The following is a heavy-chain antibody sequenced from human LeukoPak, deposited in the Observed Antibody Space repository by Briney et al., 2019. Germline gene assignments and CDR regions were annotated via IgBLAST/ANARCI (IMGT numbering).Heavy chain of an antibody. Sequence: ASVKVSCKASGYTFTGYYMFWVRQAPRQGLEWMGWINPNTGATKYAQNFQGRVTLTRDTSIRTTFMELSSLRSDDTAFYYCARDERFCNGDNHYPDLGYWGQGTLVTVSS. D-gene: IGHD2-15*01. CDR2: INPNTGAT. CDR3: ARDERFCNGDNHYPDLGY. V-gene: IGHV1-2*02. CDR1: GYTFTGYY. J-gene: IGHJ4*02.